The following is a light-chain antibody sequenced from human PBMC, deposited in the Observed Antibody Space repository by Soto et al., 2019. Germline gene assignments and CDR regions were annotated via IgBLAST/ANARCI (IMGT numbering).Light chain of an antibody. V-gene: IGLV2-14*01. Sequence: QSALTQPASVSGSPGQSITISCTGTSSDIGAYDYVSWYQQYPGRVPKLLIHEVTNRPSGVSDRFSGSKSGNTASLTISGLHTEDEADYYCSSHAGSSAFYVFGTGTKVTAL. CDR1: SSDIGAYDY. J-gene: IGLJ1*01. CDR2: EVT. CDR3: SSHAGSSAFYV.